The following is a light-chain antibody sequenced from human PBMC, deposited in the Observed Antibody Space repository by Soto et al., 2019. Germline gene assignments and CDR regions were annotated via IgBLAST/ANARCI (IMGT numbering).Light chain of an antibody. CDR3: QNYDSAPTWT. Sequence: DLQSAQSPSSLAASGGGRVTNTCPASPGISNYLAWYQQKPGKVPKLLIYAASTLQSGVPSRFSGSGSGTDFTLTISSLPPEDVATYYCQNYDSAPTWTFGQGTKVDIK. J-gene: IGKJ1*01. CDR2: AAS. V-gene: IGKV1-27*01. CDR1: PGISNY.